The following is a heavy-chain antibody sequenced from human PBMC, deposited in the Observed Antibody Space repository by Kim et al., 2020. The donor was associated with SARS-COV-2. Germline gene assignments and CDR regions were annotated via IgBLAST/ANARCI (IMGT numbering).Heavy chain of an antibody. CDR1: GFTFSSYA. D-gene: IGHD2-15*01. Sequence: GGSLRLSCAASGFTFSSYAMSWVRQAPGKGLEWVSAISGSGGSTYYADSVKGRFTISRDNSKNTLYLQMNSLRAEDTAVYYCAKILCADSCSGGSCYSYGMDVWGQGTTVTVSS. CDR2: ISGSGGST. CDR3: AKILCADSCSGGSCYSYGMDV. J-gene: IGHJ6*02. V-gene: IGHV3-23*01.